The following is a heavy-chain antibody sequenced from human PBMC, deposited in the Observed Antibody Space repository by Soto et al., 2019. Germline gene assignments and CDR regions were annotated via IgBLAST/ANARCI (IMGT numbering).Heavy chain of an antibody. V-gene: IGHV3-23*01. Sequence: QPGGSLRLSCAASEFTFSSYAMSWVRQAPGKGLEWVSVIGTSGDSTYYADSVKGRFTISRDHSKNTLYLQMNSLRAEDTAVYYCAKGLSGSCYYYYMDVWGKGTTVTVSS. J-gene: IGHJ6*03. CDR2: IGTSGDST. CDR3: AKGLSGSCYYYYMDV. CDR1: EFTFSSYA. D-gene: IGHD2-15*01.